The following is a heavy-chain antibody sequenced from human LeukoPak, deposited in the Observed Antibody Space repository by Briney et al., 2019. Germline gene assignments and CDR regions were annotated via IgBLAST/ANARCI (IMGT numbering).Heavy chain of an antibody. CDR1: GYSFTSYW. J-gene: IGHJ5*02. V-gene: IGHV5-51*01. CDR2: IYPGDSDT. CDR3: ARGGLVYYDSSGHLSWFDP. Sequence: GESLKISCKGSGYSFTSYWIGWVRQMPGKGLEWMGIIYPGDSDTRYSPSFQGQVTISADKSISTAYLQWSSLKASDTAMYYCARGGLVYYDSSGHLSWFDPWGQGTLVTVSS. D-gene: IGHD3-22*01.